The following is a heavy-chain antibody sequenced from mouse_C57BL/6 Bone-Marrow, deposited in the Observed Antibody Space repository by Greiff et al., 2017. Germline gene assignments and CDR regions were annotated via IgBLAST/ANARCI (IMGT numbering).Heavy chain of an antibody. CDR2: IYPRDGST. CDR1: GYTFTSYD. CDR3: ARRTNWDWFAY. J-gene: IGHJ3*01. V-gene: IGHV1-85*01. Sequence: QVQLQQSGPELVKPGASVKLSCKASGYTFTSYDINWVKQRPGQGLEWIGWIYPRDGSTKYNEQFKGKATLTVDTSSSTAYMELHSLTSEDSAVYFCARRTNWDWFAYWGQGTLVTVSA. D-gene: IGHD4-1*01.